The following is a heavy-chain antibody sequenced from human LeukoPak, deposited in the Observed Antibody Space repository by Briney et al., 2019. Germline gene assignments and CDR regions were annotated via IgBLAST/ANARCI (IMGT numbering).Heavy chain of an antibody. D-gene: IGHD3-10*01. CDR2: INHSGST. J-gene: IGHJ3*02. CDR3: ARGARITMVRGVIGAFDI. CDR1: GGSFSGYY. V-gene: IGHV4-34*01. Sequence: SETLSLTCAVYGGSFSGYYWSWIRQPPGKGLEWIGEINHSGSTNYNPSLKSRVTISVDTSKNQFSLKLSSVTAADTAVYYCARGARITMVRGVIGAFDIWGQGTMVTVSS.